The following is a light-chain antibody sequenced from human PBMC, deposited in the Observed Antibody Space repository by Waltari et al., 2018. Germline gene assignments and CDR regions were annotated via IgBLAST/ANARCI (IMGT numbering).Light chain of an antibody. Sequence: SYELTQPPSVSVSPGQTARITCSGHELPRKYAYWFQQKSGQAPRLVIDEDTKRPSGIPARFSGSSSGTVATLTITGAQVDDEADYYCYSSDTTGLRVFGGGTTVVVL. V-gene: IGLV3-10*01. CDR1: ELPRKY. CDR3: YSSDTTGLRV. CDR2: EDT. J-gene: IGLJ1*01.